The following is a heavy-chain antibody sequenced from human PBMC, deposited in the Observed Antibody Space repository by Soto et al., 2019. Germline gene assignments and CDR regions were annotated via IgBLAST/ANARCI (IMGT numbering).Heavy chain of an antibody. D-gene: IGHD6-6*01. CDR3: ARTLPPRRHLDP. J-gene: IGHJ5*02. CDR2: IYWADDN. V-gene: IGHV2-5*02. CDR1: GFSLGTVELG. Sequence: QITLKESGPTLVKPTQTLTLTCTFTGFSLGTVELGVAWIRQPPGTALDSLAIIYWADDNRYSPSLRSRLTITKDPSKNEVVLTMTDMDPMDTATYFCARTLPPRRHLDPCGRGILVTVSS.